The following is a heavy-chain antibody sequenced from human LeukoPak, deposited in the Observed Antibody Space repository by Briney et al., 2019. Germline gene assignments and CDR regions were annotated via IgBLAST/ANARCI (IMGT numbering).Heavy chain of an antibody. CDR2: ISNDGGKK. D-gene: IGHD1-14*01. CDR1: GLIFRAYA. J-gene: IGHJ3*01. Sequence: GRSLRLSCVASGLIFRAYAMDWVRQAPGRGLEWGVRISNDGGKKTYTDSVRGRINIFRDNDKNTVFLQLNSLRLEDTAIYFCAKDLNRAKRALDFWGQGTMVTVSS. CDR3: AKDLNRAKRALDF. V-gene: IGHV3-30*18.